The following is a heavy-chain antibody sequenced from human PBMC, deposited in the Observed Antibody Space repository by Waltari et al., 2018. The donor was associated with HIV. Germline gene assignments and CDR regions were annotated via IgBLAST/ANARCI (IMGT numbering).Heavy chain of an antibody. CDR1: GYTFTHYF. CDR2: SYPNSGDT. J-gene: IGHJ3*01. Sequence: VQLVQSGAEVKKPGASVKVSCKASGYTFTHYFIHWVRQATGEGLEWMGRSYPNSGDTSYAQTFQGRVTITRDTSISTAYIEMSRLTSYDTTVYYFARQMTFYDAFDFWGPGTMVTVSS. V-gene: IGHV1-2*02. CDR3: ARQMTFYDAFDF.